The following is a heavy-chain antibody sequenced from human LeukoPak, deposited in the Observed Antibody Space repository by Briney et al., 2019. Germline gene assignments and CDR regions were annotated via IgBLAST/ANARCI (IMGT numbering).Heavy chain of an antibody. CDR1: GYTFTSYG. CDR3: ARGPRDDYVWGSYRLLGYFDY. Sequence: RASVKVSCKASGYTFTSYGISWVRQAPGQGLEWMGIINPSGGSTSYAQKFQGRVTMTRDMSTSTVYMELSSLRSEDTAVYYCARGPRDDYVWGSYRLLGYFDYWGQGTLVTVSS. J-gene: IGHJ4*02. V-gene: IGHV1-46*01. D-gene: IGHD3-16*02. CDR2: INPSGGST.